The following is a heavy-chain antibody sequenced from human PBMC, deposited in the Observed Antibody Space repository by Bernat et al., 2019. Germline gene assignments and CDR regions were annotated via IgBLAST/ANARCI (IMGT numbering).Heavy chain of an antibody. D-gene: IGHD7-27*01. CDR2: INPKSGGT. J-gene: IGHJ4*02. V-gene: IGHV1-2*06. CDR3: ARGLTGADY. CDR1: GYTFSGYY. Sequence: QVQLVQSGAEVKKPGASVKVSCKASGYTFSGYYMHWVRQAPGQGLEWMGRINPKSGGTNYAQSFQGRVAMTRDTSISTAYMELGRLRADDTAVYDCARGLTGADYLGQGTLVTVSS.